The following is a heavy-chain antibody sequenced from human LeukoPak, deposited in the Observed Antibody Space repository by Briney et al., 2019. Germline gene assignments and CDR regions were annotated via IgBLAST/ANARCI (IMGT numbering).Heavy chain of an antibody. CDR2: ISYSGST. CDR1: GGSISSSSYY. V-gene: IGHV4-39*01. J-gene: IGHJ5*02. Sequence: ESSETLSLTCTVSGGSISSSSYYWGWIRQPPGKGLEWIESISYSGSTYYNPSLKSRVTISVDTSKNQFSLKLSSVTAADTAIYYCVRHPLQAYVSGWFDPWGQGTLVTVSS. CDR3: VRHPLQAYVSGWFDP. D-gene: IGHD5-24*01.